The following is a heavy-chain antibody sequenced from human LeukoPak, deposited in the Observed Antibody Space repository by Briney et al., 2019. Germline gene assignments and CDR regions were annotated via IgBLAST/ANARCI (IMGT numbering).Heavy chain of an antibody. D-gene: IGHD3-22*01. Sequence: GGSLRLSCAASGFTFSSYSMHWVRQAPGKGLEWVAVISYDGNNKYYADSVKGRFIISRDNSKNTLYVQMNSLRVEDTAVYYCAKAQVRTLGYWGQGTLVTVSS. CDR1: GFTFSSYS. V-gene: IGHV3-30-3*01. CDR2: ISYDGNNK. CDR3: AKAQVRTLGY. J-gene: IGHJ4*02.